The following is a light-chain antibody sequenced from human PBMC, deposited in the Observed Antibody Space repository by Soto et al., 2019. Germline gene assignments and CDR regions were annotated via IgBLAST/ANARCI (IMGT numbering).Light chain of an antibody. V-gene: IGLV2-14*03. CDR3: SSYTGISTEV. J-gene: IGLJ1*01. CDR2: DVS. CDR1: SSDGGGYDF. Sequence: QSALTQPASVSGSPGQSITISCTGTSSDGGGYDFVSWYQHHPGKAPRLMIYDVSHRPSGVSDRFSASKSGNTASLTISGLLAEHEDDSYCSSYTGISTEVSGTGPKVTVL.